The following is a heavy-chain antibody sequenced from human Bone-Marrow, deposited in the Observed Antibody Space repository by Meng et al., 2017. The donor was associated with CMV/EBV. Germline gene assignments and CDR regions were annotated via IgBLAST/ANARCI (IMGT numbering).Heavy chain of an antibody. Sequence: CKGAGYSFTSYWLGWVRQMPGTGLEWMGIIYPGDSDTRYSPSFQGQVTLSADKSISTAYLQWSSLKASDTAMYYCASSPPSTSALHWGQGTLVTVSS. D-gene: IGHD2-2*01. CDR3: ASSPPSTSALH. CDR2: IYPGDSDT. CDR1: GYSFTSYW. J-gene: IGHJ4*02. V-gene: IGHV5-51*01.